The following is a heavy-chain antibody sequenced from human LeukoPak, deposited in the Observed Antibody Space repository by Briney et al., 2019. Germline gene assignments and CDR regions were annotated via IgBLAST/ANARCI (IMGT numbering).Heavy chain of an antibody. V-gene: IGHV3-21*01. CDR2: ISSSSYI. CDR3: ARASGSYYHY. D-gene: IGHD1-26*01. CDR1: GFTFSSYA. J-gene: IGHJ4*02. Sequence: GGSLRLSCAASGFTFSSYAMTWVRQAPGKGLEWVSSISSSSYIYYADSVKGRFTISRDNAKNTLYLQMNSLRAENTAVYYCARASGSYYHYWGQGTLVTVSS.